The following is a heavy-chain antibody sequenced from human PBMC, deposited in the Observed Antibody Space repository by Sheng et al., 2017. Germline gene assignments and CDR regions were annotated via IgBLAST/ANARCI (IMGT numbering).Heavy chain of an antibody. CDR3: ARVLYSSSFPWFDP. J-gene: IGHJ5*02. Sequence: QVQLQESGPGLVKPLETLSLTCTVSGYSISSGYYWGWIRQPPGKGLEWIGSIYHSGSTYYNPSLKSRVTISVDTSKNQFSLKLSSVTAADTAVYYCARVLYSSSFPWFDPWGQGTLVTVSS. CDR2: IYHSGST. D-gene: IGHD6-13*01. CDR1: GYSISSGYY. V-gene: IGHV4-38-2*02.